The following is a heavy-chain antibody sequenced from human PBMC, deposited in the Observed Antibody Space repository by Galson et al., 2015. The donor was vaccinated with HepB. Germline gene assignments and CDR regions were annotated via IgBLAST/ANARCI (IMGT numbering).Heavy chain of an antibody. Sequence: SLRLSCAASGFTFSDYYMSWIRQAPGKGLEWVSYISSSSSYTNYADSVKGRFTISRDNAKNSLYLQMNSLRAEDTAVYHCARAGNHYYDIGDDAFDIWGQGTMVTVSS. CDR2: ISSSSSYT. CDR3: ARAGNHYYDIGDDAFDI. J-gene: IGHJ3*02. CDR1: GFTFSDYY. D-gene: IGHD3-22*01. V-gene: IGHV3-11*05.